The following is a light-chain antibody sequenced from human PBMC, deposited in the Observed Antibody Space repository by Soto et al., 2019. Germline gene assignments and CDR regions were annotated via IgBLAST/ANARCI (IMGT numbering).Light chain of an antibody. CDR2: DAS. V-gene: IGKV3-11*01. Sequence: ENVLTPSPGPLSFSSGERGTLSRRASQSVSTYLAWYQQKPGQAPRLLIYDASNRATGIPARFSGSGSGTDFTLTISSLEPEDFAVYYCQQRSNWITFGQGTRLEIK. CDR3: QQRSNWIT. J-gene: IGKJ5*01. CDR1: QSVSTY.